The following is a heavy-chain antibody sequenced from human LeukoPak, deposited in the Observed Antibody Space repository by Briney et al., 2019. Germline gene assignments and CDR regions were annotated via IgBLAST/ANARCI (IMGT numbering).Heavy chain of an antibody. J-gene: IGHJ4*02. V-gene: IGHV3-30*02. Sequence: GGSLRLSCAASRFTFSTYGMHWVRQAPGKGLEWVAFIQFDGSNEYFGDSVKGRFTIPRDNFKNTLYLQMNSLRAEDTAVYYCARDRGGYSYGELDYWGQGTLVTVSS. CDR3: ARDRGGYSYGELDY. CDR1: RFTFSTYG. CDR2: IQFDGSNE. D-gene: IGHD5-18*01.